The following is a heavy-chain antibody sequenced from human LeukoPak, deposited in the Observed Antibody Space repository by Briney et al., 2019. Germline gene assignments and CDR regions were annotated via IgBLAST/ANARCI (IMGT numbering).Heavy chain of an antibody. D-gene: IGHD1-26*01. CDR1: GFTFSSYW. CDR3: AKRGGTYSYYYYMDV. V-gene: IGHV3-7*01. CDR2: IKQDGSEK. J-gene: IGHJ6*03. Sequence: GGSLRLSCAASGFTFSSYWMSWVRQAPGKGLEWVANIKQDGSEKYYVDSVKGRFTISRDNAKNSLYLQMNSLRAEDTAVYYCAKRGGTYSYYYYMDVWGKGTTVTVS.